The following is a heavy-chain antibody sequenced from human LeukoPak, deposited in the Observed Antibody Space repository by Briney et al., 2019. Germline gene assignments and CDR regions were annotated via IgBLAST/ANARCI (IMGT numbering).Heavy chain of an antibody. J-gene: IGHJ3*02. CDR3: AREDYDSPGGAFDI. D-gene: IGHD5-12*01. CDR2: IYYSGST. CDR1: GGPISSGGYY. Sequence: SQTLSLTCTVSGGPISSGGYYWSWIRQHPGKGLEWIGYIYYSGSTYYNPSLKSRVTISVDTSKNQFSLKLSSVTAADTAVYYCAREDYDSPGGAFDIWGQGTMVTVSS. V-gene: IGHV4-31*03.